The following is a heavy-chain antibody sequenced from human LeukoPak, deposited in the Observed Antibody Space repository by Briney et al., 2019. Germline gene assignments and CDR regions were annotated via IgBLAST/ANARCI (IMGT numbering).Heavy chain of an antibody. D-gene: IGHD2-21*02. V-gene: IGHV3-30-3*01. CDR3: ARDALPYCGGDCYAYDAFDI. Sequence: PGGSLRLSCAASGFTFSSYAMHWVRQAPGKGLEWVAVISYDGSNKYYADSVKGRFTISRDNSKNTLYLQMDSLRAEDTAVYYCARDALPYCGGDCYAYDAFDIWGQGTMVTVSS. CDR2: ISYDGSNK. J-gene: IGHJ3*02. CDR1: GFTFSSYA.